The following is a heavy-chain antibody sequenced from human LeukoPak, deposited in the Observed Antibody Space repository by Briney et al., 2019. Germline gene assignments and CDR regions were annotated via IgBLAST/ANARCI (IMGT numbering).Heavy chain of an antibody. CDR1: GFTFSSYA. CDR2: ISGSGGST. CDR3: AKSYYKAGFGGNAFDI. D-gene: IGHD3-16*01. J-gene: IGHJ3*02. V-gene: IGHV3-23*01. Sequence: GGSLRLSCAASGFTFSSYAMSWVRQAPGKGLEWVSGISGSGGSTYYTDSVKGRFTISRDNSKNTLYLQMNSLRAEDTAVYYCAKSYYKAGFGGNAFDIWGQGTMVTVSS.